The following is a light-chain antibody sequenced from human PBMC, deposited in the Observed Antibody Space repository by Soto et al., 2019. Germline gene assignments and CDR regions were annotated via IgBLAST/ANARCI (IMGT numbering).Light chain of an antibody. CDR1: QSISTW. CDR3: QQYYSSAPSWT. Sequence: DIQMTHSPSTLSAFVGDRLTITCRASQSISTWLAWYQQKPVKAPKLLIYDASSLKSGVPSQFRGSGSGTEFTRTICGLQTDEFATYYCQQYYSSAPSWTFGQGTKVE. V-gene: IGKV1-5*01. CDR2: DAS. J-gene: IGKJ1*01.